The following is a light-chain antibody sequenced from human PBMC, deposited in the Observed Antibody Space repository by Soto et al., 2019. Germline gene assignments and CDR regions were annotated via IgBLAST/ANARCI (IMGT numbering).Light chain of an antibody. Sequence: EIVLTQSPGTLSLSPAGRATLSCRASQSVGSTYLAWYQQKPGQAPRLLIYDASSRATGIPDRFSGSGSGTDFTLTISRLEPEDFAVYYCQQYGDSPWTFGQGTKWIS. CDR1: QSVGSTY. CDR3: QQYGDSPWT. J-gene: IGKJ1*01. CDR2: DAS. V-gene: IGKV3-20*01.